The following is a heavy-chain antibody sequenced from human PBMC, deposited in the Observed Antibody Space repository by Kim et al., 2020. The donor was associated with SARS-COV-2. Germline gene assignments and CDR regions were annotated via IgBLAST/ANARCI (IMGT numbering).Heavy chain of an antibody. CDR2: ISAYNGNT. CDR3: ARVDGVMITFGGVIVRGGGFDY. D-gene: IGHD3-16*02. Sequence: ASVKVSCKASGYTFTSYGISWVRQAPGQGLEWMGWISAYNGNTNYAQKLQGRVTMTTDTSTSTAYMELRSLRSDDTAVYYCARVDGVMITFGGVIVRGGGFDYWGQGTLVTVSS. V-gene: IGHV1-18*01. CDR1: GYTFTSYG. J-gene: IGHJ4*02.